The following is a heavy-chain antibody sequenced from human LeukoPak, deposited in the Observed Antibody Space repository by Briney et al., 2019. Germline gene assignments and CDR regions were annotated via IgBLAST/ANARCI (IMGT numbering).Heavy chain of an antibody. V-gene: IGHV1-3*01. J-gene: IGHJ4*02. CDR2: INAGNGNT. D-gene: IGHD3-10*01. CDR3: ARGLLWFGELSPPGY. CDR1: GTSFTTNA. Sequence: ASVKVSCKASGTSFTTNAMHWVRQAPGQRLEWMGWINAGNGNTKYSQKFQGRVTITRDTSATTAYMELSSLRSEDTAVYYCARGLLWFGELSPPGYWGQGTLVTVSS.